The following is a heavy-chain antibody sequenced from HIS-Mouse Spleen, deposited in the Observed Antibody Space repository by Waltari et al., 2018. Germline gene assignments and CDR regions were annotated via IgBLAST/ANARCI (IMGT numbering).Heavy chain of an antibody. CDR2: IYYSGST. D-gene: IGHD6-13*01. CDR1: GGSIRSRSYY. CDR3: AREIPYSSSWYDWYFDL. V-gene: IGHV4-39*07. J-gene: IGHJ2*01. Sequence: QLQLQESGPGLAKPSETLSLTCPAPGGSIRSRSYYCGWISQPPGKALEWIGSIYYSGSTYYNPSLKSRVTISVDTSKNQFSLKLSSVTAADTAVYYCAREIPYSSSWYDWYFDLWGRGTLVTVSS.